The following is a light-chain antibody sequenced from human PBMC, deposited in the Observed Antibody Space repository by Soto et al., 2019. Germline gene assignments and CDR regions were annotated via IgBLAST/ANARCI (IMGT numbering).Light chain of an antibody. V-gene: IGKV2-24*01. CDR2: KVS. CDR3: MQATHFPRT. Sequence: DVVMTQTPLSSPVTLGQPASLSCRSSQSLAHSDGNTYLSWLQQRPGQPPRLLIYKVSNRLSGVPDRFIANGAETDFTLKISRVEAEDVGLYYCMQATHFPRTFGQGTKVEIK. CDR1: QSLAHSDGNTY. J-gene: IGKJ1*01.